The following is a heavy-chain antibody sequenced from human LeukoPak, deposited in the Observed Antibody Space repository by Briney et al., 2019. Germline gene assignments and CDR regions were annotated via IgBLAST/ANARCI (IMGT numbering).Heavy chain of an antibody. CDR3: ARDPADYGDYVRWFDH. J-gene: IGHJ5*02. CDR2: IYTSGST. V-gene: IGHV4-4*07. D-gene: IGHD4-17*01. CDR1: GGSISSYY. Sequence: SETLSLTCTVSGGSISSYYWSWIRQPAGKGLEGIGRIYTSGSTNYNPSLKSRVTISVDKSKNQFSLKLSSVTAADTAVYYCARDPADYGDYVRWFDHWGQGTLLTVSS.